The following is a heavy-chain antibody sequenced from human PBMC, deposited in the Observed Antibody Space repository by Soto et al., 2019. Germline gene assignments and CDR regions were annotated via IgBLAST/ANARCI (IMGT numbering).Heavy chain of an antibody. CDR3: ARDQNGMDV. V-gene: IGHV3-33*01. Sequence: QVQLVESGGCVVQPGRSLRLSCAASGFTFRSYGMHWVRQAPGKGLEWVAVIWYDGSNKYYADSVKGRFTISRDNSKNKLYLQMNSLRAEDTAVYYCARDQNGMDVWGQGTTVTVSS. CDR1: GFTFRSYG. CDR2: IWYDGSNK. J-gene: IGHJ6*02.